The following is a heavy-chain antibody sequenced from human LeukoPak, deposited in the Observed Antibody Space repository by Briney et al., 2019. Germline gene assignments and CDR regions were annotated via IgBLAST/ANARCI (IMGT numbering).Heavy chain of an antibody. Sequence: GASVKVSCKASGYTFTGYYMHWVRQAPGQGLEWMGRINPNSGGTNYAQKFQGRVTMTRDTSISTAYMELSRLGSDDTAVYYCARDYPYSSGWYGVYWGQGTLVTVSS. CDR3: ARDYPYSSGWYGVY. D-gene: IGHD6-19*01. CDR2: INPNSGGT. J-gene: IGHJ4*02. V-gene: IGHV1-2*06. CDR1: GYTFTGYY.